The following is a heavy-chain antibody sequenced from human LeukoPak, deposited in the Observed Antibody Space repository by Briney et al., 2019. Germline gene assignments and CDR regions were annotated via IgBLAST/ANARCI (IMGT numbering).Heavy chain of an antibody. J-gene: IGHJ6*02. CDR3: ARGRSISGYDYYYYGMDV. CDR1: GGSISSGDYY. V-gene: IGHV4-30-4*01. Sequence: SQTLSLTCSVSGGSISSGDYYWSWIRQPPGKGLEWIGEINHSGSTNYNPSLKSRVTISVDTSKNQFSLKLSSVTAADTAVYYCARGRSISGYDYYYYGMDVWGQGTTVTVSS. CDR2: INHSGST. D-gene: IGHD5-18*01.